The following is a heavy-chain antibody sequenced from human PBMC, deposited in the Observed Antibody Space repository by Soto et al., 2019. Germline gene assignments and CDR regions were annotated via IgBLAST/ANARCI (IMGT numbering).Heavy chain of an antibody. J-gene: IGHJ6*02. CDR1: SGPTSSHN. CDR3: VRQGIGNLHGLVDV. D-gene: IGHD1-1*01. V-gene: IGHV4-59*08. CDR2: VYSTGGT. Sequence: QVQLQQSGPGLVKPSETLSLTCSVSSGPTSSHNWGWIRQTPGRGLEWIGYVYSTGGTSYNPSLNSRVTTSADTSTHHISLTLTSVTAAATAVYYCVRQGIGNLHGLVDVWGQGTTVRVSS.